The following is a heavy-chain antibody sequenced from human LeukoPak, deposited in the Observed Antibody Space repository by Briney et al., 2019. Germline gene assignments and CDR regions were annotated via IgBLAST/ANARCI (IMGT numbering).Heavy chain of an antibody. J-gene: IGHJ4*02. V-gene: IGHV1-2*02. CDR2: INPNSGGT. Sequence: ASVKVSCKASGYTFSGYYMHWVRQAPGQGLEWMGWINPNSGGTNYAEKFQGRVTMTRDTSISTAYMELSRLRSDDTAVYYCASDVRSGYDFFFDYWGQGTLVTVSS. D-gene: IGHD5-12*01. CDR1: GYTFSGYY. CDR3: ASDVRSGYDFFFDY.